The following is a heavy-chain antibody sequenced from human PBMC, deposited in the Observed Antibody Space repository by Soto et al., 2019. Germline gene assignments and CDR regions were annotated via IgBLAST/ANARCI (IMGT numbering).Heavy chain of an antibody. V-gene: IGHV4-59*01. CDR2: IYYSGST. Sequence: SETLSLTCTVSGGSISSYYWSWIRQPPGKGLEWIGYIYYSGSTNYNPSLKSRVTISVDTSKNQFSLKLSSVTAADTAVYYCARDLGGVGGIWGQGTMVTVSS. CDR3: ARDLGGVGGI. CDR1: GGSISSYY. D-gene: IGHD3-16*01. J-gene: IGHJ3*02.